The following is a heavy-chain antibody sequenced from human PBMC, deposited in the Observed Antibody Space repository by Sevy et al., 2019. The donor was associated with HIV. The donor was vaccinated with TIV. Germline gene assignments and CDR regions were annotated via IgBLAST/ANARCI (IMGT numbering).Heavy chain of an antibody. CDR3: ARENGGVGATPYYAFDI. Sequence: GGSLRLSCAASGFTFSSYSMNWVRQAPGKGLEWVSSISSSSGYIYYADSVKGRFTISRDNAKNSLYLQMNSLRAEDTAVYYCARENGGVGATPYYAFDIWGQGTMVTVSS. D-gene: IGHD1-26*01. J-gene: IGHJ3*02. CDR1: GFTFSSYS. CDR2: ISSSSGYI. V-gene: IGHV3-21*01.